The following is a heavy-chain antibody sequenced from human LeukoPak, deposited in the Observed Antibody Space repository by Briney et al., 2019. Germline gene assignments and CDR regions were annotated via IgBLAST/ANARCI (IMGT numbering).Heavy chain of an antibody. CDR1: GGSISSYY. Sequence: SETLSLTCTVSGGSISSYYWSWIRQPPGKGLEWIGEINHSGSTNYNPSLKSRVTISVDTSKNQFSLKLSSVTAADTAVYYCARPNYYDSSGYLTPNWFDPWGQGTLVTVSS. CDR3: ARPNYYDSSGYLTPNWFDP. V-gene: IGHV4-34*01. J-gene: IGHJ5*02. CDR2: INHSGST. D-gene: IGHD3-22*01.